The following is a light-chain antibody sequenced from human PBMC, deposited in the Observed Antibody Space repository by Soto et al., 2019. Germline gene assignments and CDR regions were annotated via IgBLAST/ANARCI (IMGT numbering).Light chain of an antibody. CDR1: QSVLYSSNNKNY. CDR3: QEYYSTPS. J-gene: IGKJ2*01. Sequence: DIVMTQSPDSLAVSLGERATINCKSSQSVLYSSNNKNYLAWYQQKPGQPPKLLIYWASTRESGVPDRFSGSGSGTDFTLTISSLLAEDVAVYYCQEYYSTPSFGQGTRWRL. V-gene: IGKV4-1*01. CDR2: WAS.